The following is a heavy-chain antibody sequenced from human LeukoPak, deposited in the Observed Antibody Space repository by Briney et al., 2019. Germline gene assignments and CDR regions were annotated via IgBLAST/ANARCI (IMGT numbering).Heavy chain of an antibody. D-gene: IGHD1/OR15-1a*01. V-gene: IGHV1-45*02. Sequence: ASVKVSCKASGYTFTYRYLHWVRQAPGQALERMGWITPFNGNTNYAQKFQDRVTITRDRSMSTAYMELSSLRSEDTAMYYCASEHYYDYYYGMDVWGQGTTVTVSS. J-gene: IGHJ6*02. CDR1: GYTFTYRY. CDR2: ITPFNGNT. CDR3: ASEHYYDYYYGMDV.